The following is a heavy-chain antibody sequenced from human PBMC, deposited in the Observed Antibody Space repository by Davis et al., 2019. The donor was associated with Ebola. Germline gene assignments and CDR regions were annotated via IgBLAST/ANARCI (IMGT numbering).Heavy chain of an antibody. CDR1: GGSISSGGYY. J-gene: IGHJ6*02. CDR2: IYYSGST. Sequence: SETLSLTCTVSGGSISSGGYYWSWIRPHPGKGLEWIGYIYYSGSTYYNPSLKSRVTISVDTSKNQSSLKLSSVTAADTAVYYCARDLRYYYYGMDVWGQGTTVTVSS. CDR3: ARDLRYYYYGMDV. D-gene: IGHD4-17*01. V-gene: IGHV4-31*03.